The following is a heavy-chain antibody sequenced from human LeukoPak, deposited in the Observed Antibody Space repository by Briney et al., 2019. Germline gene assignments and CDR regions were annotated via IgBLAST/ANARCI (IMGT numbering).Heavy chain of an antibody. CDR3: ARSPSYGTHAAGLIKYYYYYMDV. J-gene: IGHJ6*03. D-gene: IGHD4-17*01. CDR2: IIPIFGTA. V-gene: IGHV1-69*05. Sequence: ASVKVSCKASGYTFTGYYMHWVRQAPGQGLEWMGGIIPIFGTANYAQKFQGRVTITTDESTSTAYMELSSLRSEDTAVYYCARSPSYGTHAAGLIKYYYYYMDVWGKGTTVTVSS. CDR1: GYTFTGYY.